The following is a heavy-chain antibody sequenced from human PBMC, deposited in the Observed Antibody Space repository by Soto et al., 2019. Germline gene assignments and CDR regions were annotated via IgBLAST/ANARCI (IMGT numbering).Heavy chain of an antibody. Sequence: ASVKVSCKASGGTFSSYAISWVRQAPGQGLEWMGGIIPIFGTANYAQKFQGRVTITADESTSTAYMELSSLRSEDTAVYYCASDPGRLLVSAAKIWGQGTMVTVSS. CDR1: GGTFSSYA. CDR2: IIPIFGTA. D-gene: IGHD2-2*01. V-gene: IGHV1-69*13. J-gene: IGHJ3*02. CDR3: ASDPGRLLVSAAKI.